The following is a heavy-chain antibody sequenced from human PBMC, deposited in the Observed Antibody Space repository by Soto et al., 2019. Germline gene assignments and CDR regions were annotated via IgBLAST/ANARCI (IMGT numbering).Heavy chain of an antibody. J-gene: IGHJ5*02. CDR3: VKDGGYCSSATCYSPRNHYFDA. Sequence: PGGSLRLSCAASGFDFSVYWMSWVRQAPGKGPEWVANIKFDGSERQYVDSVKGRFTISRDNARNSVFLQMNSLRAGDTAVYYCVKDGGYCSSATCYSPRNHYFDAWGQGTLVTRLL. CDR1: GFDFSVYW. CDR2: IKFDGSER. D-gene: IGHD2-2*01. V-gene: IGHV3-7*03.